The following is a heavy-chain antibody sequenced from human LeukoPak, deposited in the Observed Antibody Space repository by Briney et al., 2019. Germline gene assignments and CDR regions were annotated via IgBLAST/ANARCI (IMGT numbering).Heavy chain of an antibody. V-gene: IGHV3-48*03. D-gene: IGHD4-17*01. CDR2: ISSSGSTI. CDR1: GFTFSSYE. Sequence: PGGSLRLSCAASGFTFSSYEMNWVRQAPGKGLEWVSYISSSGSTIYYADSVKGRFTISRDNAKNSLYLQMNSLRAEDTAVYYCARESDYGDYVAYWGQGTLVAVSS. CDR3: ARESDYGDYVAY. J-gene: IGHJ4*02.